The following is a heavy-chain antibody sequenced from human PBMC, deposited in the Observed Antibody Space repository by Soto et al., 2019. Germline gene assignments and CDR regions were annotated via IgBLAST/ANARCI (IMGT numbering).Heavy chain of an antibody. V-gene: IGHV1-8*01. CDR3: ARGRASGSYYLLDY. J-gene: IGHJ4*02. Sequence: GASVKVSCKASGDTFTTYDINWVRQATGHGLEWMGWINPNSGNIGYSQRFQVRVTMTRGPAIRTAYLEVSSLRSDATAVYYCARGRASGSYYLLDYCRKRTLVTASS. D-gene: IGHD3-10*01. CDR2: INPNSGNI. CDR1: GDTFTTYD.